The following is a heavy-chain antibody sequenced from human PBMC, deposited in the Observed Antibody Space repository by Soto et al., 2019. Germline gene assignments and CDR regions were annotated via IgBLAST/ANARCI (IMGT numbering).Heavy chain of an antibody. CDR2: ISPIFGTA. D-gene: IGHD6-13*01. CDR1: GYTFTSYG. Sequence: SVKVSCKASGYTFTSYGISWVRQAPGQGLEWMGGISPIFGTANYAQKFQGRVTITADESTSTAYMELSSLRSEDTAVYYCARAVGSVGIIAAQGWFDPWGQGTLVTVSS. J-gene: IGHJ5*02. V-gene: IGHV1-69*13. CDR3: ARAVGSVGIIAAQGWFDP.